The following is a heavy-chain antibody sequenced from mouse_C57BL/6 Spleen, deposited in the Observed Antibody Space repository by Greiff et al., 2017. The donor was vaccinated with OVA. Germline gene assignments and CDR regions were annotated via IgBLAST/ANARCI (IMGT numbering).Heavy chain of an antibody. CDR2: IYPGDGDT. CDR3: ANYYGSSYGAMDY. V-gene: IGHV1-82*01. J-gene: IGHJ4*01. CDR1: GYAFSSSW. D-gene: IGHD1-1*01. Sequence: VQLVESGPELVKPGASVKISCKASGYAFSSSWMNWVKQRPGKGLEWIGRIYPGDGDTNYNGKFKGKATLTADNSSSTAYMQLSSLTSEDSAVYCCANYYGSSYGAMDYWGQGTSVTVSS.